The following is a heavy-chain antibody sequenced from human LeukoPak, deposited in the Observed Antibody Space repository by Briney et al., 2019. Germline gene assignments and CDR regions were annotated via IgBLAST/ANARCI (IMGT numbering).Heavy chain of an antibody. CDR2: IYSGGST. Sequence: GGSLRLSCVASGLSVRGSYMSWVRQAPGKGLEWVSVIYSGGSTYYADSVKGRFTISRDNSKNTLYLQMNSLRAEDTAVYYCARENKAVAAHYFDYWGQGTLVTVSS. CDR1: GLSVRGSY. D-gene: IGHD6-19*01. V-gene: IGHV3-66*01. CDR3: ARENKAVAAHYFDY. J-gene: IGHJ4*02.